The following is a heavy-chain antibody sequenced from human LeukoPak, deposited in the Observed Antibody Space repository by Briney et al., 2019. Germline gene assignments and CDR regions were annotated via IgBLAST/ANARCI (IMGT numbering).Heavy chain of an antibody. Sequence: GGSLRLSCAASGFTFSSYAMSWVRQAPGKGLEWVSAISGSGGSTYYADSVKGRFTISRDNSKNTLYLQMNSLRAEDTAIYYCAKGIVVVPAATMDYWGQGTPVTVSS. CDR2: ISGSGGST. J-gene: IGHJ4*02. V-gene: IGHV3-23*01. D-gene: IGHD2-2*01. CDR3: AKGIVVVPAATMDY. CDR1: GFTFSSYA.